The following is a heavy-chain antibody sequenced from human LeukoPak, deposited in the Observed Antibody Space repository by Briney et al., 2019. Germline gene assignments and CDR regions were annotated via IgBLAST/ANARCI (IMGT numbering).Heavy chain of an antibody. Sequence: SEALSLTCTVSGGSICSSSSYWVWIRHPPGKGLEWIGTVYYSGNTYYNPSLKSRVTISVDTSKNQFSLKLTSVTAADTAVYYCARDTGPSGTAFDYWGQGTLVTVSS. V-gene: IGHV4-39*07. CDR3: ARDTGPSGTAFDY. CDR2: VYYSGNT. D-gene: IGHD2-2*01. J-gene: IGHJ4*02. CDR1: GGSICSSSSY.